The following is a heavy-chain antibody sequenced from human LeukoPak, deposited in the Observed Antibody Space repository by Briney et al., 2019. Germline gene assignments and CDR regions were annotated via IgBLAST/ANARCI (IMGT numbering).Heavy chain of an antibody. CDR1: GFTFSRYW. V-gene: IGHV3-74*01. CDR3: ARARG. Sequence: GGCVRLSCAGCGFTFSRYWMHWVGQAAGKGLVWVSRINSDGSSTSYADSVKGRFTISRDNAKNTLYLQMNSLRAEDTAVYYCARARGWGQGTLVTVSS. CDR2: INSDGSST. J-gene: IGHJ4*02.